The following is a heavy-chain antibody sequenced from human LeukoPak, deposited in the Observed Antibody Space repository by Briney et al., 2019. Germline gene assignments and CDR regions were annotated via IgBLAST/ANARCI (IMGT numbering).Heavy chain of an antibody. CDR3: AKDPGASVSGFYMDV. D-gene: IGHD2-8*02. CDR2: IWSDGNNR. V-gene: IGHV3-30*02. J-gene: IGHJ6*03. CDR1: GFTFRNYG. Sequence: SGGSLRLSCAASGFTFRNYGMHWVRQATGKGLGWVSFIWSDGNNRFYADSVKGRFTISRDNSKNMLYLQMDTLRAEDTALYYCAKDPGASVSGFYMDVWGKGTTVIVSS.